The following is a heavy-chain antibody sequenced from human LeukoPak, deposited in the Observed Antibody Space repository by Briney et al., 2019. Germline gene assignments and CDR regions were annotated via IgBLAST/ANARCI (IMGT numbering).Heavy chain of an antibody. CDR1: GFTFITYG. D-gene: IGHD5-12*01. Sequence: GALRLSCAASGFTFITYGMSWVRQAPGKGLEWVSAINGRGGRTYYADSVKGRFTISRDNSKNMLYLQMNSLRAEDTAKYYCAKDKEVATIPPWMDWGQGTLVTVSS. V-gene: IGHV3-23*01. CDR2: INGRGGRT. CDR3: AKDKEVATIPPWMD. J-gene: IGHJ4*02.